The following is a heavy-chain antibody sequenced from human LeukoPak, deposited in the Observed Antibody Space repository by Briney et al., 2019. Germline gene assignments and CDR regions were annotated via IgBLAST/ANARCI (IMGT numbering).Heavy chain of an antibody. CDR3: AGGPRSTSCFDY. CDR2: MNPNSGNT. D-gene: IGHD2-2*01. CDR1: GYTFTSYD. Sequence: ASVKVSCKASGYTFTSYDINWVRQATGQGLEWMGWMNPNSGNTGYAQKFQGRVTMTRNTSISTAYMELSSLRSEDTAVYCCAGGPRSTSCFDYWGQGTLVTVSS. J-gene: IGHJ4*02. V-gene: IGHV1-8*01.